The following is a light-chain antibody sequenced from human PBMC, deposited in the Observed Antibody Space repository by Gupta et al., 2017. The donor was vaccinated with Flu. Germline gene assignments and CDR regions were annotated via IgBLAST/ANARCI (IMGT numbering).Light chain of an antibody. CDR2: EVT. V-gene: IGLV2-14*01. CDR3: SSYTTTGVWV. CDR1: SNDIGAYNY. Sequence: QSALTQPASVSGSPGQSITISCPGTSNDIGAYNYVSWYQQLPGKAPKLLIYEVTNRPSGVSNRFTGSKSGNTASLTISGLQAEDEADYYCSSYTTTGVWVFGGGTTLTVL. J-gene: IGLJ3*02.